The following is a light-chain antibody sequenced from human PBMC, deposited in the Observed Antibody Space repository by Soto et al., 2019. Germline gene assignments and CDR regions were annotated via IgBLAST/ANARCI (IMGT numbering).Light chain of an antibody. V-gene: IGLV1-40*01. CDR1: TSNIGADYD. Sequence: HSALTQPPSVSGAPGQGVTISCTGSTSNIGADYDVHWYQQLPGTAPKLLIYGSSDRPSGVPDRLSGSKSGTSASLAITGLQAEDEADYYCQSYDSSLINYVFGTGTKVTVL. J-gene: IGLJ1*01. CDR2: GSS. CDR3: QSYDSSLINYV.